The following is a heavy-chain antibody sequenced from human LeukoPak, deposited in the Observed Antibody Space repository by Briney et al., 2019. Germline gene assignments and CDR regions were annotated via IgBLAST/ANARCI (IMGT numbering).Heavy chain of an antibody. CDR3: AMTPFEYCSVPSCYPYH. J-gene: IGHJ4*02. V-gene: IGHV3-30*02. CDR1: GFTFSNYG. Sequence: PGGSLRLSCAASGFTFSNYGMHWVRQAPGKGLEWVALIPFDGNNEYYADSVRGRFTISRDNSKNTLYLEMNSLRPEDTAVYYCAMTPFEYCSVPSCYPYHWGQGTLVTVSS. D-gene: IGHD2-2*01. CDR2: IPFDGNNE.